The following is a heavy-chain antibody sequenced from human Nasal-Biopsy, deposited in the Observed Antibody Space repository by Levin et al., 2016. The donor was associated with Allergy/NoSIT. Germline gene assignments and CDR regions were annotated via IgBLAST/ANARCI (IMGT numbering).Heavy chain of an antibody. D-gene: IGHD2-15*01. V-gene: IGHV3-7*01. Sequence: GGSLRLSCAASGFLLSDHSMNWVRQAPGKGLEWVANINGDGRTKQYLGSVKGRFTISRDNAKNSVFLQMNNLRPEDTAVYYCATETLCSGGDCYSAFDYWGQGTLVTVSS. CDR1: GFLLSDHS. CDR2: INGDGRTK. J-gene: IGHJ4*02. CDR3: ATETLCSGGDCYSAFDY.